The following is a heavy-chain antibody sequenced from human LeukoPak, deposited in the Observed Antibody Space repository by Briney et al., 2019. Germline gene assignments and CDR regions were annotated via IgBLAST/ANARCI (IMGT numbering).Heavy chain of an antibody. V-gene: IGHV4-31*03. CDR1: GGTISNGNYE. CDR3: ARDTGYFDY. CDR2: IYYSGST. J-gene: IGHJ4*02. D-gene: IGHD4-11*01. Sequence: PSQTLSLTCTVYGGTISNGNYEWSWLRQQPGKGLERIGDIYYSGSTYYNPSLKSRVTISLDTSRKQFSLKLSSVTAADTAVYYCARDTGYFDYWGQGTLITVSS.